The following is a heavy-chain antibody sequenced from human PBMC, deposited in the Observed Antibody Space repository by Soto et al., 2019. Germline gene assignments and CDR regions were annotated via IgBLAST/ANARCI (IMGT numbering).Heavy chain of an antibody. CDR1: GFSLSTSGVG. V-gene: IGHV2-5*02. J-gene: IGHJ4*02. D-gene: IGHD6-13*01. CDR3: AYSPYTSSHYDY. CDR2: IYWDDDK. Sequence: QITLKESGPTLVKPTQTLTLTCTFSGFSLSTSGVGVGWIHQPPGKALEWLALIYWDDDKRYSPPLKSRVTITKDTSKNQVVLTMTNMDPVDTATYYCAYSPYTSSHYDYWGQGTLVTVSS.